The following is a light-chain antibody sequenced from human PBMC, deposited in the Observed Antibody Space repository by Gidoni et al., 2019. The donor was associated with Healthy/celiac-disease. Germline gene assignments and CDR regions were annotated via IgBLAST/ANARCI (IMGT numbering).Light chain of an antibody. V-gene: IGLV1-47*02. CDR2: NNN. CDR3: AAWDDSLSGVV. Sequence: QSVLTQPPSASGTPGQRVTISCSGSSSNIGSNYVYWYQQLPGTAPKLLIYNNNQRPSGVPDRFSGSKSGTSASLAISVLRSEDEADYYCAAWDDSLSGVVFGGGTKLTVL. CDR1: SSNIGSNY. J-gene: IGLJ2*01.